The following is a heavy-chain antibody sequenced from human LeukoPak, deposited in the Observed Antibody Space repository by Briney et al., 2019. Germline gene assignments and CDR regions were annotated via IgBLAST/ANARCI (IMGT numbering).Heavy chain of an antibody. V-gene: IGHV1-2*02. Sequence: ASVKVSCKASGYTFTGYYMHWVRQAPGQGLEWMGWINPNSGGTNYAQKFQGRVTMTRDTSISTAYMELTRLTSDDTAMYYCARDPAQSYYMDVWGIGTSVTVSS. CDR2: INPNSGGT. CDR3: ARDPAQSYYMDV. J-gene: IGHJ6*03. CDR1: GYTFTGYY.